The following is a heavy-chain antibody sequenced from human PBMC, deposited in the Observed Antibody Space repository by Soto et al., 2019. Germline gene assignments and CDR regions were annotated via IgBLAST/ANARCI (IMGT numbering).Heavy chain of an antibody. V-gene: IGHV3-9*01. CDR3: LKDASNGSIDV. Sequence: VQVVASGGGLVQPGRSLRLSCAVSGFRFEQYVMHWVRQGPGKGLECVSTVSPTGDTVAYADSVEGRFTVSRDNAKNSLYLQMNSLKGDDTAFYYCLKDASNGSIDVWGQGTLVTVSS. CDR2: VSPTGDTV. J-gene: IGHJ4*02. D-gene: IGHD3-10*01. CDR1: GFRFEQYV.